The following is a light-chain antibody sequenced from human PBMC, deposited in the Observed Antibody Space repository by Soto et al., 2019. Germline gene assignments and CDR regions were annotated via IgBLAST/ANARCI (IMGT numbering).Light chain of an antibody. CDR2: DVG. V-gene: IGLV2-18*02. Sequence: QSVLTQPPSVSGSPEQSVTISFPGTSSEVGSYNRVSWYQQPPGTAPKLMIYDVGNRPSGVLDRFSVSKSGNTASLTISGLQADDEDDYYCRPYTSSNTYVFGTGTNVTV. CDR3: RPYTSSNTYV. CDR1: SSEVGSYNR. J-gene: IGLJ1*01.